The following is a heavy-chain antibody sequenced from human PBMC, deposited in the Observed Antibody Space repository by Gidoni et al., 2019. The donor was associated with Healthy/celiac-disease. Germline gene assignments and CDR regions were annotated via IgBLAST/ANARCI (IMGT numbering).Heavy chain of an antibody. V-gene: IGHV1-3*01. CDR2: INAGNGNT. CDR3: ARVAHGDPHFDY. D-gene: IGHD4-17*01. CDR1: GYTFTSYA. J-gene: IGHJ4*02. Sequence: QVQLVQSGAEAKKPGASVKVSCKASGYTFTSYAMHWVRQAPGQRLEWMGWINAGNGNTKYSQKFQGRVTITRDTSASTAYMELSSLRSEDTAVYYCARVAHGDPHFDYWGQGTLVTVSS.